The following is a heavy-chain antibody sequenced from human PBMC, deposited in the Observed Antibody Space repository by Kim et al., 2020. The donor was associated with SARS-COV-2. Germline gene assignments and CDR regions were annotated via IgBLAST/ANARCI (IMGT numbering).Heavy chain of an antibody. CDR3: ATEYDYESSAYPGDY. V-gene: IGHV1-2*02. J-gene: IGHJ4*02. Sequence: ASVKVSCKASGYTFTGYYMHWVRQAPGQGLEWMGWINCNSGGTKYAQKFQGRVTMTRDTSMSTAYLDLSRLTSDDTAVYYCATEYDYESSAYPGDYWGQGTLVTVSS. D-gene: IGHD3-22*01. CDR2: INCNSGGT. CDR1: GYTFTGYY.